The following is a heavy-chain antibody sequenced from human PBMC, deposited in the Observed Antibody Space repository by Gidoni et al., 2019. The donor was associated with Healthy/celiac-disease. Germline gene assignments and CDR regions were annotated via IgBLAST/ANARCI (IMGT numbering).Heavy chain of an antibody. CDR1: GCSIRRSSYY. V-gene: IGHV4-39*07. Sequence: QLQLPESGPGLVKPSETLSLTCTVSGCSIRRSSYYWGWVRQPPGKGLEWIGSIYYSGSTYYNPSLKSRVTISVDTSKNQCSLKLSSVTAADTAVYYCARDLGTITMVRGVMKGPFDYWGQGTLVTVSS. CDR3: ARDLGTITMVRGVMKGPFDY. D-gene: IGHD3-10*01. J-gene: IGHJ4*02. CDR2: IYYSGST.